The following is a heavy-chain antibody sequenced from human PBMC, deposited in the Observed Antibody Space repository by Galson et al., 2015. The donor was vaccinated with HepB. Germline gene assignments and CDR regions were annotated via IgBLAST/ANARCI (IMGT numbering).Heavy chain of an antibody. CDR3: AKDAPHYYDSSGPFDY. CDR2: ISGSGGST. J-gene: IGHJ4*02. CDR1: GFTFSSYA. D-gene: IGHD3-22*01. Sequence: SLRLSCAASGFTFSSYAMSWVRQAPGKGLEWVSAISGSGGSTYYADSVKGRFTISRDNSKNTLYLQMNSLRAEDTAVYYCAKDAPHYYDSSGPFDYWGQGTLVTVSS. V-gene: IGHV3-23*01.